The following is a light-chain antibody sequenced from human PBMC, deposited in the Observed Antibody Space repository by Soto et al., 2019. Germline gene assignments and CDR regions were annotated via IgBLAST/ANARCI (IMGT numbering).Light chain of an antibody. Sequence: DIQLTQSPSFLSASVGDRVTITCRSSQGISSYLAWYQQKPGKAPKLLIYAASNLQSGVPSRFSGSGSGTEFTLTISSLQPEDFASYYCQQSFNTPRTFGLGTKVDIK. CDR3: QQSFNTPRT. J-gene: IGKJ1*01. V-gene: IGKV1-9*01. CDR2: AAS. CDR1: QGISSY.